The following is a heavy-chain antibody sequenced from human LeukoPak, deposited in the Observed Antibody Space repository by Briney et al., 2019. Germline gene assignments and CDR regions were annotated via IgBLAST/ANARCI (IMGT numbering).Heavy chain of an antibody. Sequence: PGGSLRLSCADSGFTFSSHWMSWVRQAPGKGLEWVSAISGSGGSTYYADSVKGRFTISRDNSKNTLYLQMNSLRAEDTAVYYCAKAGDRYNWNSPLGYWGQGTLVTVSS. D-gene: IGHD1-7*01. J-gene: IGHJ4*02. CDR2: ISGSGGST. V-gene: IGHV3-23*01. CDR3: AKAGDRYNWNSPLGY. CDR1: GFTFSSHW.